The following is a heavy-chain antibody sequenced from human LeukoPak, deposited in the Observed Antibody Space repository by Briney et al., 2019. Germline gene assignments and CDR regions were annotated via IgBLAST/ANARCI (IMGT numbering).Heavy chain of an antibody. D-gene: IGHD4-23*01. CDR3: ARALPTTVVTPGWFDP. Sequence: KASETLSLTCTVSGGSISSYYWSWIRQPPGKGLEWVGYIYYSGSTNYNPSLKSRVTISVDTSKNQFSLKLSSVTAADTAVYYCARALPTTVVTPGWFDPWGQGTLVTVSS. CDR1: GGSISSYY. V-gene: IGHV4-59*01. J-gene: IGHJ5*02. CDR2: IYYSGST.